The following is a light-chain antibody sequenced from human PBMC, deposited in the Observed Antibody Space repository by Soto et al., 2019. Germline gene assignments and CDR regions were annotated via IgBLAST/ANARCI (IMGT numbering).Light chain of an antibody. Sequence: QSALTQPASVSGSPGQSITISCTGTNSDVGGYNLVSWYQQHPGKAPKLMISDVSNRPSGVSNRFSGSKSGNTASLTISGLQAEDEADYYCSAYTGSSTRVVFGGGTKLTVL. V-gene: IGLV2-14*03. CDR3: SAYTGSSTRVV. CDR1: NSDVGGYNL. J-gene: IGLJ2*01. CDR2: DVS.